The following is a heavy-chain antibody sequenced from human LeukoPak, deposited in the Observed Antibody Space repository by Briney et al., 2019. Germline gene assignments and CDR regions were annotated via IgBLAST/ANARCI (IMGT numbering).Heavy chain of an antibody. D-gene: IGHD6-13*01. CDR1: GFTFSTYA. CDR2: ISGSGVSI. Sequence: GGSLRLSCAASGFTFSTYAMSWVRQAPGKGLEWVSSISGSGVSIYYADSVKGRFTISRDNSKNTVHLQMNSLRAEDTAVYYCARAGYSSSWYAQGNDYWGQGTLVTVSS. J-gene: IGHJ4*02. CDR3: ARAGYSSSWYAQGNDY. V-gene: IGHV3-23*01.